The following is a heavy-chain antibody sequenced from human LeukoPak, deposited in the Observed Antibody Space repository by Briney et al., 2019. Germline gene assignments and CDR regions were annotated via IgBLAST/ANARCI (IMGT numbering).Heavy chain of an antibody. J-gene: IGHJ6*03. Sequence: GGSLRLSCAASGFTFSSYWMSWVRQAPGKGLEWVANIKQDGSEKYYVDSVKGRFTISRDNAKNSLYLQMNSLRAEDTAVYYCAKEGYGSGSRQGANYYYYMDVWDKGTTVTISS. CDR3: AKEGYGSGSRQGANYYYYMDV. CDR1: GFTFSSYW. CDR2: IKQDGSEK. V-gene: IGHV3-7*01. D-gene: IGHD3-10*01.